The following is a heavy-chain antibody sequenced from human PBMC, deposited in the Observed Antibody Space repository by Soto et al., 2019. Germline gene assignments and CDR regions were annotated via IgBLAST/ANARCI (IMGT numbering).Heavy chain of an antibody. D-gene: IGHD3-16*01. Sequence: QVQLVESGGGVVQPGRSLRLSCAASGFTFSSYAMHWVRQAPGKGLEWVAVISYDGSNKYYADSVKGRFTISRDNSKNTLYLQMNSLRAEDTAVYYCARASDRIIDAFDIWGQGTMVTVSS. CDR1: GFTFSSYA. CDR3: ARASDRIIDAFDI. CDR2: ISYDGSNK. J-gene: IGHJ3*02. V-gene: IGHV3-30-3*01.